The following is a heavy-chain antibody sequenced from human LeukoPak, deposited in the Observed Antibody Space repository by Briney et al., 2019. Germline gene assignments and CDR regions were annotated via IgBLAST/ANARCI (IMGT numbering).Heavy chain of an antibody. J-gene: IGHJ2*01. CDR2: IYYSGST. CDR1: GGSISSGGYY. Sequence: PSETLSLTCTVSGGSISSGGYYWSWIRQHPGKGLEWIGYIYYSGSTYYNPSLKSRVTISVDTSKNQFSLKLSSVTAADTAVYYCARVAAPPRYFDLWGRGTLVTVSS. CDR3: ARVAAPPRYFDL. D-gene: IGHD6-13*01. V-gene: IGHV4-31*03.